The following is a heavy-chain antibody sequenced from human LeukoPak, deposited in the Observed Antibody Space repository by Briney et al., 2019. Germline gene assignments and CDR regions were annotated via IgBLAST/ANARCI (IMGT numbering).Heavy chain of an antibody. CDR3: DVERRETNIDY. V-gene: IGHV1-69*04. J-gene: IGHJ4*02. CDR1: GGTFSSYA. CDR2: IFPILGIA. Sequence: ASVKVSCKASGGTFSSYAISWVRQAPGQGLEWMGRIFPILGIANYAQKFQGRVTITADKSTSTAYMELSSLRSEDTAVYYCDVERRETNIDYWGQGTLVTVSS. D-gene: IGHD1-1*01.